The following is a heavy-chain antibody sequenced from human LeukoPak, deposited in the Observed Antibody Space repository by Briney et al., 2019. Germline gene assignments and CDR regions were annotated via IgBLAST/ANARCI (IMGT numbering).Heavy chain of an antibody. V-gene: IGHV3-23*01. CDR2: ISGSGGTT. J-gene: IGHJ4*02. Sequence: GGPLRLSCVASGFTFSGSTMSWVRQAPGKGLEWVSAISGSGGTTYYADSVKGRFTISRDNSKNTLYLQMNSLRAEDAAVYFCAKLTTHWGQGTLVTVSS. D-gene: IGHD1-14*01. CDR1: GFTFSGST. CDR3: AKLTTH.